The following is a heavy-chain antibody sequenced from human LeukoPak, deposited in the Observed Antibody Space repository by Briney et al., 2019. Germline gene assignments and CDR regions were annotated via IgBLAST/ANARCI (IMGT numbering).Heavy chain of an antibody. CDR2: INHSGST. Sequence: SETLSLTCAVYGGSFSGYYWSWIRQPPGKGLEWIGEINHSGSTNYNPSLKSRVTISVDTSKNQFSLKLNSVTAADTAVYYCAYCGGDCYSPDYWGQGSLLSVSS. CDR1: GGSFSGYY. CDR3: AYCGGDCYSPDY. J-gene: IGHJ4*02. D-gene: IGHD2-21*02. V-gene: IGHV4-34*01.